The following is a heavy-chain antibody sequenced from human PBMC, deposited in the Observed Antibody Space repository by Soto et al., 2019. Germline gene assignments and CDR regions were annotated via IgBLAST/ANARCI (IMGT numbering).Heavy chain of an antibody. Sequence: GGAPRIPLGASGFTLRCYWVPRGRPPPGKGLVWVSRINSDGSSTSYADSVKGRFTISRDNAKNTLYLQMNSLRAEDTAVYYCARALLGYSINAFDIWGQGTMVTVSS. CDR1: GFTLRCYW. V-gene: IGHV3-74*01. CDR2: INSDGSST. D-gene: IGHD6-13*01. CDR3: ARALLGYSINAFDI. J-gene: IGHJ3*02.